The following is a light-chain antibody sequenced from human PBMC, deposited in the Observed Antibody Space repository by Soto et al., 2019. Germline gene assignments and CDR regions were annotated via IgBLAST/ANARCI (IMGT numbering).Light chain of an antibody. J-gene: IGLJ1*01. V-gene: IGLV2-11*01. CDR3: SSYAGSYTYV. CDR2: DVS. CDR1: SSDVGIYEY. Sequence: QSVLAQPRSVSGSPGQSVTISCTGTSSDVGIYEYVSWYQQHPGKAPKLILYDVSKWPSGVPRRFSGSKSGNTASLTISGLQAEDEADYYCSSYAGSYTYVFGCETNVTVL.